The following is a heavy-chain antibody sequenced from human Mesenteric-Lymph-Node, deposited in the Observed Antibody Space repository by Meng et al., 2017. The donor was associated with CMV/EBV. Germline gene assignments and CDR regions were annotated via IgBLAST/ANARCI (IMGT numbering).Heavy chain of an antibody. CDR2: ISYDGSNK. D-gene: IGHD3-3*01. CDR3: ARDRSVFTIFGVPYYRSNWFDP. V-gene: IGHV3-30*04. J-gene: IGHJ5*02. CDR1: GFTFSSYA. Sequence: GGSLRLSCAASGFTFSSYAMHWVRQAPGKGLEWVAVISYDGSNKYYADSVKGRFTISRDNSKNTLYLQMNSLRAEDTAVYYCARDRSVFTIFGVPYYRSNWFDPWGQGTLVTVSS.